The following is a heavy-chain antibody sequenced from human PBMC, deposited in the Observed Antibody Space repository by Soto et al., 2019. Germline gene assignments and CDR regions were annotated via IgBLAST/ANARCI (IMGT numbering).Heavy chain of an antibody. CDR2: IFPIFGTA. J-gene: IGHJ5*02. V-gene: IGHV1-69*01. CDR3: ARGGQSYYYDSSGYYSP. CDR1: GGTFSSYA. D-gene: IGHD3-22*01. Sequence: QVQLVQSGAEVKKPGSSVKVSCKASGGTFSSYAISWVRQAPGQGLEWMGGIFPIFGTANYAQKFQGRVTITSDESTSTAYMELSSLRSEDTAVHYCARGGQSYYYDSSGYYSPWGQGTLVTVSS.